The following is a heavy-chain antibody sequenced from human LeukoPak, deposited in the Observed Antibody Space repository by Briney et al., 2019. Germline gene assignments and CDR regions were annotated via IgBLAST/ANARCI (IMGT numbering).Heavy chain of an antibody. J-gene: IGHJ6*03. V-gene: IGHV4-39*07. CDR1: GGSISSSNYY. D-gene: IGHD4-17*01. CDR3: ARALGDYVFYYYYMDV. Sequence: SETLSLTCTVSGGSISSSNYYWGWIRQSPGKGLEWIVSISYNGNTFYNPSLKSRVTISVDTSKNQFSLKLSSVTAADTAVYYCARALGDYVFYYYYMDVWGKGTTVTVSS. CDR2: ISYNGNT.